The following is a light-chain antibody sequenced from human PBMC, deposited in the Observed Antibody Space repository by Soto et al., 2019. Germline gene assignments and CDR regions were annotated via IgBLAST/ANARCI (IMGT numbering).Light chain of an antibody. V-gene: IGKV3-15*01. Sequence: EIVMTRSAATLSVSPGERATLSCRARQSVSSNLAWYQQKPGQAPRLLIYGASTRATGIPARFSGSGSGTEFTLTISRLEPEDFAVYYCQQYGSSPRTFGQGTKVDIK. CDR2: GAS. J-gene: IGKJ1*01. CDR3: QQYGSSPRT. CDR1: QSVSSN.